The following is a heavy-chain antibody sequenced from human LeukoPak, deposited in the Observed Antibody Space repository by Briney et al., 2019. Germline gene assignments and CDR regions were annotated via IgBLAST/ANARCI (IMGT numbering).Heavy chain of an antibody. Sequence: PGGSLRLSCAASGFTFSSYAMHWVRQAPGKGLEWVAVMSYDGTNKYYADSVKGRFTISRDNSKNTLYLQMNSLRAEDTAVYYCARETGSTVGSTDFDYWGLGTLVTVSS. D-gene: IGHD4-17*01. CDR2: MSYDGTNK. CDR3: ARETGSTVGSTDFDY. V-gene: IGHV3-30-3*01. J-gene: IGHJ4*02. CDR1: GFTFSSYA.